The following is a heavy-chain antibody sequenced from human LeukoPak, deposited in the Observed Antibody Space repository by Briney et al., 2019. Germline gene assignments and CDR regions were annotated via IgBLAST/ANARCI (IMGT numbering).Heavy chain of an antibody. J-gene: IGHJ1*01. V-gene: IGHV1-2*02. D-gene: IGHD2-21*02. Sequence: GASVRVSCKASGYTFTGYYMHWVRQAPGQGLEWMGWINPNSGGTNYAQKFQGRVTMTRDTSISTAYMELSRLRSDDTAVYYCAREDAVVTAGSYFQHWGQGTLVTVSS. CDR2: INPNSGGT. CDR3: AREDAVVTAGSYFQH. CDR1: GYTFTGYY.